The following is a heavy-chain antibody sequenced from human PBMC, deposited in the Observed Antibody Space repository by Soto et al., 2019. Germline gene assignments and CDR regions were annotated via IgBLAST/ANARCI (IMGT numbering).Heavy chain of an antibody. V-gene: IGHV4-31*03. D-gene: IGHD5-18*01. Sequence: QVPLQESGPGLVKPSQTLSLTCTVSGGSISSEGYYWSWFRQLPGKGLEWIGDIYYSGTTYHNPSLRSRLTISGDASKNLFSLKLSSVTAADTALYYCARGRGYSYGPYYFDYWGQGTLVTVSS. CDR3: ARGRGYSYGPYYFDY. CDR2: IYYSGTT. CDR1: GGSISSEGYY. J-gene: IGHJ4*02.